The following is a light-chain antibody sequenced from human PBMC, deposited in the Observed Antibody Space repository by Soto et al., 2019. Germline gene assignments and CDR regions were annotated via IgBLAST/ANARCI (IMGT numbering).Light chain of an antibody. CDR2: TAS. CDR1: QSVTSTS. Sequence: EIVLTQSPGTLSLSPGERATLYCRASQSVTSTSFAWYQQKPGQAPRLLISTASSRATGIPDRFSGSGSGTDFTLTITRLEPEDFAVYYCLQYGSSPHTFGQGTRLEIK. V-gene: IGKV3-20*01. CDR3: LQYGSSPHT. J-gene: IGKJ5*01.